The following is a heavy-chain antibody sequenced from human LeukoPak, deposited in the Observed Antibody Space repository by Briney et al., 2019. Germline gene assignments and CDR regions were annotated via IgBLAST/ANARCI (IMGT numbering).Heavy chain of an antibody. CDR1: GGSISSSFYY. J-gene: IGHJ3*02. D-gene: IGHD3-22*01. Sequence: SETLSLTCTVSGGSISSSFYYWGWIRQPPGKGLEWIGSISYSGSTYYNPSLKSRVTISVDTSKNQFSLKLNSVTAADTAVYYCARDYYFDSSGYYYGALDIWGQGTMVTVSS. V-gene: IGHV4-39*01. CDR3: ARDYYFDSSGYYYGALDI. CDR2: ISYSGST.